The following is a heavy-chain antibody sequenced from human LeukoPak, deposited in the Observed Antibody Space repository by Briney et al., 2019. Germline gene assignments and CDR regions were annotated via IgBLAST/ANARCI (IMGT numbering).Heavy chain of an antibody. CDR3: AIGYSYGYYPYYYYMDV. Sequence: SETLSLTCTVSGGSISSYYWSWIRQPPGKGLEWIGYIYYSGSTNYNPSLKSRVTISVDTSKNQFSLKLSSVTAADTAVYYCAIGYSYGYYPYYYYMDVWGKGTTVTVSS. D-gene: IGHD5-18*01. CDR2: IYYSGST. CDR1: GGSISSYY. J-gene: IGHJ6*03. V-gene: IGHV4-59*01.